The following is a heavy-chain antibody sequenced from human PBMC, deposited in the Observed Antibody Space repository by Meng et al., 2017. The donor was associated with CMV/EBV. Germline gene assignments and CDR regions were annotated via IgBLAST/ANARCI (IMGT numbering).Heavy chain of an antibody. CDR1: GFTFSSYA. V-gene: IGHV3-30-3*01. Sequence: LSLTCAASGFTFSSYAMHWVRQAPGKGLEWVAVISYDGSNKYYADSVKGRFTISRDNSKNTLYLQMNSLRSDDTAVYYCAREDAFDIWGQGTMVTVSS. CDR2: ISYDGSNK. CDR3: AREDAFDI. J-gene: IGHJ3*02.